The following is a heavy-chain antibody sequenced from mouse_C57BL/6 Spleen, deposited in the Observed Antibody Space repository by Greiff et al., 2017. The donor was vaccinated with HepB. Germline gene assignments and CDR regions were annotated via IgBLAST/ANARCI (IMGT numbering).Heavy chain of an antibody. CDR3: ARDGDYYSSGYSFDH. Sequence: EVKLMESGEGLVKPGGSLKLSCAASGFTFSSYAMSWVRQTPEKRLEWVAYISSGGDYIYYADTVKGRFTISRDNARNTLYLQMSSLKSEDTAMYYCARDGDYYSSGYSFDHCGQGTTLTVSS. V-gene: IGHV5S21*01. CDR2: ISSGGDYI. D-gene: IGHD1-1*01. CDR1: GFTFSSYA. J-gene: IGHJ2*01.